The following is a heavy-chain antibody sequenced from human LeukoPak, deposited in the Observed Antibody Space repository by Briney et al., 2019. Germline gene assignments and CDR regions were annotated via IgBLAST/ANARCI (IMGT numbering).Heavy chain of an antibody. CDR2: INHSGST. Sequence: PSETLSLTCAVYGGSFSGYYWSWIRQPPGKGLEWIGEINHSGSTNYNPSLKSRVTISVDTSKNQFSLKLSSVTAADTAVYYCARGPPYDFWSGYYNNWFDPWGQGTLVTVSS. CDR1: GGSFSGYY. J-gene: IGHJ5*02. V-gene: IGHV4-34*01. D-gene: IGHD3-3*01. CDR3: ARGPPYDFWSGYYNNWFDP.